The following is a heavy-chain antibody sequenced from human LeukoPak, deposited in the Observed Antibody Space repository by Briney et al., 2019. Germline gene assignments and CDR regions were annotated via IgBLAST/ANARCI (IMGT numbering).Heavy chain of an antibody. J-gene: IGHJ4*02. CDR1: GGTFSNYA. CDR2: INPNSGGT. CDR3: ARGIRKSGSRLDGDY. Sequence: ASVKVSCKASGGTFSNYAVTWVRQAPGQGLEWMGWINPNSGGTNYAQKFQGRVTMTRDTSISTAYMELSRLRSDDTAVYYCARGIRKSGSRLDGDYWGQGTLVTVSS. D-gene: IGHD1-26*01. V-gene: IGHV1-2*02.